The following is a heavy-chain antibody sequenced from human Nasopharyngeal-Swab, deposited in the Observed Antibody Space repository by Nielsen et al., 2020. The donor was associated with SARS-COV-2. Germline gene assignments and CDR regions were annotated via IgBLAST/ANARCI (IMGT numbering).Heavy chain of an antibody. V-gene: IGHV3-48*03. D-gene: IGHD2-15*01. Sequence: GGSLRLSCAASGFTFSSYEMNWVRQAPGKGLEWVSYISSSGSTIYYADSVKGRFTISRDNAKNSLYLQMNSLRAEDTAVYYCARDQPTPHYYYYGMDVWGQGTTVTVSS. CDR2: ISSSGSTI. CDR1: GFTFSSYE. J-gene: IGHJ6*02. CDR3: ARDQPTPHYYYYGMDV.